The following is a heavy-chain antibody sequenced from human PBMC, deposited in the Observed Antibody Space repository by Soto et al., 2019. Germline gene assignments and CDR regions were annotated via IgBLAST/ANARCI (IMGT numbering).Heavy chain of an antibody. D-gene: IGHD5-12*01. Sequence: SVKVSCKASGGTFSSYTISWVRQAPGQGLEWMGRIIPILGIANYAQKFQGRVTITADKSTSTAYMELSSLRSEDTAVYYCARDVRLVATLYYFDYWGQGTLVTVSS. CDR2: IIPILGIA. CDR3: ARDVRLVATLYYFDY. J-gene: IGHJ4*02. CDR1: GGTFSSYT. V-gene: IGHV1-69*04.